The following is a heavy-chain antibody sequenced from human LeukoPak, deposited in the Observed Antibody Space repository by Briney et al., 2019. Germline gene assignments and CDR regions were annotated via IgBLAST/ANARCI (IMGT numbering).Heavy chain of an antibody. CDR1: GFSFSDYW. J-gene: IGHJ4*02. Sequence: PGGSLRLSCAASGFSFSDYWMSWVRQAPGKGLEWVANIIYDGGETHYADSVRGRFTISRDNAKKSLFLQMNSLRAEDTAVYYCARDYYYYDSGSYYTNIANWGQGTLVTVSS. V-gene: IGHV3-7*01. D-gene: IGHD3-10*01. CDR2: IIYDGGET. CDR3: ARDYYYYDSGSYYTNIAN.